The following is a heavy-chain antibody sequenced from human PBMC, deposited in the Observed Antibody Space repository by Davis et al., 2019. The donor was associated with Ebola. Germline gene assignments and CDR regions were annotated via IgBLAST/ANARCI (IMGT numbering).Heavy chain of an antibody. CDR1: TNSFTSYW. J-gene: IGHJ4*02. Sequence: GESLKISCKDSTNSFTSYWIGWVRQMPGKGLEWLGLIYTGDSDTRYSPSFRGQVTISADKSIRTAYLQWSSLKASDTAIYYCARQGTTSWDSWGQGTLVTVSS. D-gene: IGHD2-2*01. CDR2: IYTGDSDT. CDR3: ARQGTTSWDS. V-gene: IGHV5-51*01.